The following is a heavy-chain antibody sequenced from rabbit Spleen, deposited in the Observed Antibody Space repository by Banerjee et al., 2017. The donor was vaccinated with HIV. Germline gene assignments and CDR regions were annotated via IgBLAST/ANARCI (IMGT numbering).Heavy chain of an antibody. Sequence: QSLEESGGDLVKPGASLTLTCIASGVSFSGDSYMCWVRQAPGKGLEWIVCIDTGSSGFTYFASWAKGRFTISKTSSTTVTLQMTSLTAADTATYFCARYSGDYQLDLWGPGTLVTVS. CDR1: GVSFSGDSY. CDR3: ARYSGDYQLDL. V-gene: IGHV1S40*01. J-gene: IGHJ4*01. D-gene: IGHD2-1*01. CDR2: IDTGSSGFT.